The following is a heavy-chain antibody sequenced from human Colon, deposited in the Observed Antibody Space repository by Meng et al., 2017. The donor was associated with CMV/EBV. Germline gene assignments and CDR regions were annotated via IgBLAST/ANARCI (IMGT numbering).Heavy chain of an antibody. D-gene: IGHD1-26*01. CDR2: IHYEGRYK. V-gene: IGHV3-30*02. J-gene: IGHJ3*02. CDR1: GFTFSTSG. CDR3: TKCWEMAFEI. Sequence: GESLKISCAASGFTFSTSGMHWVRQAPGKGLEWVAFIHYEGRYKYYADSVEGRFTISRDNSRNTLYLQMGRLTVEDTAEYYCTKCWEMAFEIWGQGTTVTVSS.